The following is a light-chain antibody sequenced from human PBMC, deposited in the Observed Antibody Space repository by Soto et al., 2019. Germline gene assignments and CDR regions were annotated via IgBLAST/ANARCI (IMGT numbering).Light chain of an antibody. J-gene: IGKJ1*01. V-gene: IGKV4-1*01. CDR1: QNVLYSSNNKNY. CDR3: QQYHSAPWT. CDR2: WAS. Sequence: DIVMTQSPDSLAVSLGERATINCKSSQNVLYSSNNKNYLAWYQQKPGQPPKLLIYWASTRESGVPDRFSGSWSGTDFTLTISSLQAEDVAVYYCQQYHSAPWTFGQGTKVEI.